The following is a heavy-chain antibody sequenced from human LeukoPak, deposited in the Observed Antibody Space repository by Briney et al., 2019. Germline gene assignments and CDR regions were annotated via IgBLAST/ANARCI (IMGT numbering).Heavy chain of an antibody. J-gene: IGHJ6*04. CDR1: GFTFSDYD. Sequence: GGSLRLSCAPSGFTFSDYDMSWIRQAPGKGLEWVSYISSSGSTIYYADSVKGRFTISRDNAKNSLYLQMNSLRAEDTAVYYCASRNQDCTNGVCYPSTWGKGTTVTVSS. V-gene: IGHV3-11*04. CDR2: ISSSGSTI. CDR3: ASRNQDCTNGVCYPST. D-gene: IGHD2-8*01.